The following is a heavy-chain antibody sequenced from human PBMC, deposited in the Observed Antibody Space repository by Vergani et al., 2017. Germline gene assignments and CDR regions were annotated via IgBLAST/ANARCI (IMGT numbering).Heavy chain of an antibody. J-gene: IGHJ3*01. D-gene: IGHD5-24*01. Sequence: EVDLVESGGGLAQPGGSLRLSCEASGITFWKFGMHWVRQGPGKGLEWVSGISWNSGAVDYAGSERGRFTIARDNAKNPLFLEMNSLRFEDTAGYFCTKGSVYHHDSAGHGYHTYTGFELWGQGTLGTGSS. CDR1: GITFWKFG. CDR3: TKGSVYHHDSAGHGYHTYTGFEL. CDR2: ISWNSGAV. V-gene: IGHV3-9*01.